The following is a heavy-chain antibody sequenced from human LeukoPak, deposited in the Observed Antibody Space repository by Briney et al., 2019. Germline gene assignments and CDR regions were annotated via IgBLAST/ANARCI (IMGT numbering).Heavy chain of an antibody. CDR3: ARAYGSGSYFS. D-gene: IGHD3-10*01. CDR2: IYYSGST. V-gene: IGHV4-59*01. CDR1: GGSISSYY. Sequence: SETLSLTCTVSGGSISSYYWSWIRQPPGKGLEWIGYIYYSGSTNYNPSLKSRVTISVDTSKNQFSLKLGSVTAADTAVYYCARAYGSGSYFSWGQGTLVTVSS. J-gene: IGHJ4*02.